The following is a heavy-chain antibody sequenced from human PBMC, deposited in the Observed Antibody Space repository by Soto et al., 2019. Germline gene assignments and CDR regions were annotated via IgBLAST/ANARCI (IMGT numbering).Heavy chain of an antibody. CDR1: VSTIISYT. CDR2: VSPYSGNT. J-gene: IGHJ6*02. Sequence: ASVQVSSTASVSTIISYTNCWGRQLPGQGLGWMGMVSPYSGNTDSAQKFQGSVTMIADTSTNAAYMDMRNLRSDDTAVYFSERDFLARTPCGGASAEFYYYRMAVWGQGTTVTVSS. D-gene: IGHD3-3*01. V-gene: IGHV1-18*04. CDR3: ERDFLARTPCGGASAEFYYYRMAV.